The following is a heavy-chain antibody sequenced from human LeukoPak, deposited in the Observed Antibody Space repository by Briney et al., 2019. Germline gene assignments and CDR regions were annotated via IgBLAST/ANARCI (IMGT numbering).Heavy chain of an antibody. CDR2: IIYDGSNK. D-gene: IGHD6-13*01. CDR3: AKDLNRRSWYAVDAFDI. CDR1: GFTFSSYG. J-gene: IGHJ3*02. Sequence: PGGSLRLSCAASGFTFSSYGMHWVRKAQGKGLEGVADIIYDGSNKYYADSVKGRFTISRDNSKNTLYLQMNSLRAEDTAVYYRAKDLNRRSWYAVDAFDIWGQGTMVTVSS. V-gene: IGHV3-30*18.